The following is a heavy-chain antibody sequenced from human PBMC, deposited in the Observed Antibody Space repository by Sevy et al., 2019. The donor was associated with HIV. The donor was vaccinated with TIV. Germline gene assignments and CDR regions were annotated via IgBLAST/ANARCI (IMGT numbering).Heavy chain of an antibody. V-gene: IGHV4-39*01. CDR3: ARGQWLPHFDY. CDR2: MYYSGNT. CDR1: GGSISSSSYY. Sequence: SETLSLTCTVSGGSISSSSYYWGWIRQPPGKGLEWIGSMYYSGNTYYNPSVKSRVTISADTSKNQFSLKLGSVTAADTAVYYCARGQWLPHFDYWGQGTLVTVSS. J-gene: IGHJ4*02. D-gene: IGHD6-19*01.